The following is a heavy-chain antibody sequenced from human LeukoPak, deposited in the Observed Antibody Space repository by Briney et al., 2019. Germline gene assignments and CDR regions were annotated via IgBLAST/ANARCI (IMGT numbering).Heavy chain of an antibody. CDR1: GFNINNYW. D-gene: IGHD5/OR15-5a*01. Sequence: GGSLRLSCAASGFNINNYWMSWVRQAPGKGLEWVANIEQDGSDTNYVGSVKGRFTISRDDAKNSLYLQMNSLRAEDTAVYYCARESTRDRPGCWGQGTLVTVSS. V-gene: IGHV3-7*01. CDR2: IEQDGSDT. CDR3: ARESTRDRPGC. J-gene: IGHJ4*02.